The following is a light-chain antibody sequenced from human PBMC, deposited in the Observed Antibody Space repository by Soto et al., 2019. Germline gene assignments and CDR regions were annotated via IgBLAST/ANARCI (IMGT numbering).Light chain of an antibody. V-gene: IGKV1-27*01. CDR2: AAS. CDR3: QKSNSALLT. J-gene: IGKJ4*01. CDR1: QGSSNY. Sequence: DIPMTQAPSSLSASVGDRVTITCRASQGSSNYLGWYQQNPGKVPKLLIYAASTLQSGVPSRFSGSGSGTDVALTISSLQPEDVATYYYQKSNSALLTFGGGTKVEIK.